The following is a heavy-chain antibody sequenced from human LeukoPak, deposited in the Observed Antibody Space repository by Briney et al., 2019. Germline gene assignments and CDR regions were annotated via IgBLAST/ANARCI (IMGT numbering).Heavy chain of an antibody. D-gene: IGHD2-2*01. Sequence: GGSLRLSCAASGFTFSSYAMTWVRQAPGKGLEWVSAIGGSGGSTYYADSVKGRFTISRDNSKNTLYLQMNSLRAEDTVEYYCAKGPVVPAGTYYFDYWGQGTLVTVSS. CDR1: GFTFSSYA. CDR2: IGGSGGST. CDR3: AKGPVVPAGTYYFDY. J-gene: IGHJ4*02. V-gene: IGHV3-23*01.